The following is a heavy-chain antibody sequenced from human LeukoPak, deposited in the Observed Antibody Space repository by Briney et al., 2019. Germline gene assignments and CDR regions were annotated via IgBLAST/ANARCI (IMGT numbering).Heavy chain of an antibody. D-gene: IGHD2-21*02. CDR3: ARDRGAYCGGDCYLGFDY. CDR2: IAGSSGYI. Sequence: GGSLRLSCAASGFTFSSYAMSWVRQAPGKGLEWVSSIAGSSGYISYADSVKGRFTISRDNAKKSLYLQMTSLTAEDTAVYYCARDRGAYCGGDCYLGFDYWGRGTLVTVSS. CDR1: GFTFSSYA. V-gene: IGHV3-21*01. J-gene: IGHJ4*01.